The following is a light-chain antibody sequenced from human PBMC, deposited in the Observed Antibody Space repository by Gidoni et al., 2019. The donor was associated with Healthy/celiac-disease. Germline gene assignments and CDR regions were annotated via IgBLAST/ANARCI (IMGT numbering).Light chain of an antibody. V-gene: IGKV3-11*01. Sequence: EIVLTQSPATLSLSPGERATLYCRASQSVSSYLAWYQQKPGQAPRLLIYDASNRATGIPARFSGSGSGTDFTLTISSLEPEDFAVYYCQQRSNWPPEDTFGQGTKLEIK. CDR3: QQRSNWPPEDT. J-gene: IGKJ2*01. CDR1: QSVSSY. CDR2: DAS.